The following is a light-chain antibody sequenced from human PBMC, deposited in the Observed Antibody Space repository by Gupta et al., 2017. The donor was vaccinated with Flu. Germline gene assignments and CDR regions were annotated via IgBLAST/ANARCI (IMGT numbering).Light chain of an antibody. CDR1: QTSRSY. J-gene: IGKJ4*01. Sequence: SSLYASVGDRVTINCLESQTSRSYLNWYNQKPGKAPKLLIYAASRLQSGVASRLCGSGCGTDLTLTISSRQPEDFAAYYCQQSYWTHPITFGGGTKVEIK. CDR3: QQSYWTHPIT. V-gene: IGKV1-39*01. CDR2: AAS.